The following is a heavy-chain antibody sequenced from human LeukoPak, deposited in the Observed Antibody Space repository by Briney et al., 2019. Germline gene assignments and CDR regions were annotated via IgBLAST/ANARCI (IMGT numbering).Heavy chain of an antibody. CDR3: TTRTWADGFDI. Sequence: GVSLRLSCAASGFTFRNAWMNWVRQAPGKGLEWLGRIKSKADGGTADYAAPVKGRITISRDDSKNTLYLQINSLRPDDTALYYCTTRTWADGFDIWGQGTMLTVSS. J-gene: IGHJ3*02. V-gene: IGHV3-15*01. CDR2: IKSKADGGTA. CDR1: GFTFRNAW. D-gene: IGHD2-8*01.